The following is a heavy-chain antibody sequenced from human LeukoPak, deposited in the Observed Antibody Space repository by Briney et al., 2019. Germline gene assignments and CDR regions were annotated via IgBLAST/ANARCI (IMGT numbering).Heavy chain of an antibody. D-gene: IGHD3-10*01. CDR2: INHSGST. CDR1: GFTFNNYA. CDR3: ARGRGLDY. J-gene: IGHJ4*02. V-gene: IGHV4-34*01. Sequence: PGGSLRLSCAASGFTFNNYAMSWIRQPPGKGLEWIGEINHSGSTNYNPSLKSRVTISVDTSKNQFSLKLSSVTAADTAVYYCARGRGLDYWGQGTLVTVSS.